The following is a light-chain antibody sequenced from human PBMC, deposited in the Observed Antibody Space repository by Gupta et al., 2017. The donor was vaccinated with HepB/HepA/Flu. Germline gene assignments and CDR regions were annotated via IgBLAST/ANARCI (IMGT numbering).Light chain of an antibody. CDR1: QSVNSY. CDR3: QQRGNWPFT. CDR2: DAS. V-gene: IGKV3-11*01. J-gene: IGKJ3*01. Sequence: EIVLTQSPATLSLSPGERATISCRASQSVNSYLAWYLQKPGQAPRLLIYDASNRATGIPARFSGSGSGTDFTLTFSSLEPEDFAVYYCQQRGNWPFTFGPGTKVDI.